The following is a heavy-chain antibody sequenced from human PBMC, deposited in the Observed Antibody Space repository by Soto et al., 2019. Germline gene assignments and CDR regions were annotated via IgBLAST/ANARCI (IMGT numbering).Heavy chain of an antibody. CDR1: GFTFSSYG. D-gene: IGHD3-22*01. CDR2: ISYDGSNK. CDR3: AKDFYDSSFGTFDI. J-gene: IGHJ3*02. V-gene: IGHV3-30*18. Sequence: QVPLVESGGGVVQPGRSLRLSCAASGFTFSSYGMHWVRQAPGKGLEWVAVISYDGSNKYYADSVKGRFTISRDNSKNTLYLQMNSLRAEDTAVYYCAKDFYDSSFGTFDIWGQGTMVTVSS.